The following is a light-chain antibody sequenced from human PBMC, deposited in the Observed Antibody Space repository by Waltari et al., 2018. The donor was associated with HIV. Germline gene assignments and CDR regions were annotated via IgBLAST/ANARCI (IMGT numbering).Light chain of an antibody. Sequence: SSEMTQPPSVSVFPGQTASITCSGDTLGAKYASWYQQKPGQSPVLVLYQDNKRPPGIPERFSGSNSGNTATLTISGTQAMDEADYYCQAWDSSTGGVFGGGTKLTVL. CDR3: QAWDSSTGGV. CDR2: QDN. J-gene: IGLJ3*02. CDR1: TLGAKY. V-gene: IGLV3-1*01.